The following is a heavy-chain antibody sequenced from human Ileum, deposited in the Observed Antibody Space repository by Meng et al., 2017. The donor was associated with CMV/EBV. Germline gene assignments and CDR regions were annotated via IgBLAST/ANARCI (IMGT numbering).Heavy chain of an antibody. CDR2: IKQDGSEK. V-gene: IGHV3-7*01. CDR3: ARALYCSSTSCRGGAFDI. D-gene: IGHD2-2*01. CDR1: GLTFSSYW. Sequence: GESLKISCAASGLTFSSYWMSWVRQAPGKGLEWVANIKQDGSEKYYVDSVKGRFTISRDNAKNSLYLQMNSLRAEDTAVYYCARALYCSSTSCRGGAFDIWGQGTMVTV. J-gene: IGHJ3*02.